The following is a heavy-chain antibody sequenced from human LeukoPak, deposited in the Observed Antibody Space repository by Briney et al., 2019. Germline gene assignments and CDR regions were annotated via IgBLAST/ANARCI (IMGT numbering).Heavy chain of an antibody. CDR1: GYSISSGYY. V-gene: IGHV4-38-2*02. D-gene: IGHD6-19*01. J-gene: IGHJ4*02. CDR3: ARHPAGYSSGWRYYFDY. CDR2: IYHSGST. Sequence: PSETLSLTCTVSGYSISSGYYWGWIRQPPGKGLEWIGSIYHSGSTYYNPSLKSRVTISVDTSKNQFSLKLSSVTAADTAVYYCARHPAGYSSGWRYYFDYWGQGTLVTVSS.